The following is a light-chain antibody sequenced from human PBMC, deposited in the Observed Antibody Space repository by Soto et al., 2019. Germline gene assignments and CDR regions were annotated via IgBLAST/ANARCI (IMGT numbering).Light chain of an antibody. V-gene: IGKV3-15*01. Sequence: EIPMTQSPATLSVSPGARATLSCRASQGIGSTLAWYQQKPGQTPSLLIYGASTRATGVPARFSGSGSGTEFTLTISSLMSDDSAVDDCQQYNGWPTFGQGTKVDIK. CDR3: QQYNGWPT. CDR2: GAS. CDR1: QGIGST. J-gene: IGKJ1*01.